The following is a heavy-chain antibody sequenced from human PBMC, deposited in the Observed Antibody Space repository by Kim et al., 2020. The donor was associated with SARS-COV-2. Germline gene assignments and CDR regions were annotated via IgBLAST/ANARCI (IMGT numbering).Heavy chain of an antibody. V-gene: IGHV1-46*01. Sequence: NYAHKFQGSVTMIRDTSTGTIYMELRSLRSDDTAVYYCASGYSNYGDFDYWGQGTLVTVSS. D-gene: IGHD4-4*01. J-gene: IGHJ4*02. CDR3: ASGYSNYGDFDY.